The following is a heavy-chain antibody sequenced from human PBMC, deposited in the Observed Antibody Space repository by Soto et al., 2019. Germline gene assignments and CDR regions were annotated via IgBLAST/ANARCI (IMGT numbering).Heavy chain of an antibody. D-gene: IGHD3-22*01. CDR3: AREPPRRNPADSSGSATYGMDV. Sequence: GESLKISCKGSGYSFTSYWIGWVRQMPGKGLEWMGIIYPGDSDTRYSPSFQGQVTISADKSISTAYLQWSSLKASDTAMYYCAREPPRRNPADSSGSATYGMDVWGQGTTVTVSS. CDR1: GYSFTSYW. CDR2: IYPGDSDT. V-gene: IGHV5-51*01. J-gene: IGHJ6*02.